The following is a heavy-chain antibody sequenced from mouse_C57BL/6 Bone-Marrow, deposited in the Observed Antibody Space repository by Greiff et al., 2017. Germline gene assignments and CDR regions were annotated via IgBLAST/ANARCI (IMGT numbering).Heavy chain of an antibody. CDR2: INPSSGYT. Sequence: VQLQQSGAELAKPGASVKLSCKASGYTFTSYWMHWVKQRPGQGLEWIGYINPSSGYTKYNQKFKDKATLTADNSSSTAYMQLSSVTYEDSAGYYGAIEPHWYFDVWGTGTTVTVSS. J-gene: IGHJ1*03. CDR1: GYTFTSYW. V-gene: IGHV1-7*01. CDR3: AIEPHWYFDV.